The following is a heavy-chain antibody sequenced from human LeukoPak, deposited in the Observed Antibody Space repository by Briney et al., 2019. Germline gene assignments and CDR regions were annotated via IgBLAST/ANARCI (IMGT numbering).Heavy chain of an antibody. CDR1: GGTFSSYA. CDR2: IIPIFGTA. Sequence: GASVKVSCKASGGTFSSYAISWVRQAPGQGLEWMGGIIPIFGTANYAQKFQGRVTITADESTSTAYMELSSLRSEDTAVYYCASQDVHNWGYYYGMDVWGQGTTATVSS. CDR3: ASQDVHNWGYYYGMDV. V-gene: IGHV1-69*13. D-gene: IGHD7-27*01. J-gene: IGHJ6*02.